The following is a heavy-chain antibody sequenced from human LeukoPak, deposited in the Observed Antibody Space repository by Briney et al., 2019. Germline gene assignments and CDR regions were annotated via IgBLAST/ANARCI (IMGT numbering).Heavy chain of an antibody. CDR2: ISSSSSYI. J-gene: IGHJ6*02. D-gene: IGHD3-3*01. CDR1: GFTFSSYS. V-gene: IGHV3-21*01. CDR3: ARARFKHLYGMDV. Sequence: GGSLRLSCAASGFTFSSYSMNWVRQAPGKGLEWVSSISSSSSYIYYADSVKGRFTISRDNAKNSLYLQMNSLRAEDTAVYYCARARFKHLYGMDVWGQGTTVTVSS.